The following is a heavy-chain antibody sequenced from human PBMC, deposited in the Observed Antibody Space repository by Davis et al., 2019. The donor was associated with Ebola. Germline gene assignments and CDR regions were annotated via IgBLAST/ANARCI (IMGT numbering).Heavy chain of an antibody. D-gene: IGHD2-2*01. CDR2: INHSGST. V-gene: IGHV4-34*01. J-gene: IGHJ5*02. CDR1: GGSFSGYY. Sequence: PGGSLRLSCAVYGGSFSGYYWSWIRQPPGKGLEWIGEINHSGSTNYNPSLKSRVTISVDTSKNQFSLKLSSVTAADTAVYYCASSSSTSVGDWFDPWGQGTLVTVSS. CDR3: ASSSSTSVGDWFDP.